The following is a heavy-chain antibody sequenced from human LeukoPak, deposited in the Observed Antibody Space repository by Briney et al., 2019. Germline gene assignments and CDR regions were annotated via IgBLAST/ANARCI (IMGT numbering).Heavy chain of an antibody. D-gene: IGHD3-22*01. CDR3: ARAMYYYDSSGYYYLGYFDY. Sequence: SETLSLTCTVSGGSISSGGYYWSWIRQHPGKGLEWIGYIYYSGSTYYSPSLKSRVTISVDTSKNQFSLKLSSVTAADTAVYYCARAMYYYDSSGYYYLGYFDYWGQGTLVTVSS. V-gene: IGHV4-31*03. J-gene: IGHJ4*02. CDR2: IYYSGST. CDR1: GGSISSGGYY.